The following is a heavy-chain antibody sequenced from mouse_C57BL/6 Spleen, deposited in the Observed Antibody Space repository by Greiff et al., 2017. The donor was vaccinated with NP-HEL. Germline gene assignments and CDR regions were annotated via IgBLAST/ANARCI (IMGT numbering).Heavy chain of an antibody. Sequence: QVQLKQPGAELVRPGSSVKLSCKASGYTFTSYWMHWVKQRPIQGLEWIGNIDPSDSDTHYNQKFKDKATLTVDKSSSTAYMQLSSLTAEDSAVYYCARGITTVEGDYFDYWGQGTTLTVSS. J-gene: IGHJ2*01. CDR2: IDPSDSDT. V-gene: IGHV1-52*01. CDR3: ARGITTVEGDYFDY. D-gene: IGHD1-1*01. CDR1: GYTFTSYW.